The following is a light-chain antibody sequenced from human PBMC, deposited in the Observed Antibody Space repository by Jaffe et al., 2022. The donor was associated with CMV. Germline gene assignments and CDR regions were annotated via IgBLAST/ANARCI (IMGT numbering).Light chain of an antibody. Sequence: SYVLTQPPSVSVAPGKTATITCGGNNIGSKSVHWYQQKPGQAPVLVIYYDGDRPSGIPQRFSGSNSGNTATLTISRVEAADEADYSCQVWDSRSDHVVFGGGTKLIVL. CDR3: QVWDSRSDHVV. CDR2: YDG. CDR1: NIGSKS. V-gene: IGLV3-21*01. J-gene: IGLJ2*01.